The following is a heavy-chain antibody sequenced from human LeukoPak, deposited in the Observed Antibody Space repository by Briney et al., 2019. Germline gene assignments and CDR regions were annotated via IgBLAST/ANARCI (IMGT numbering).Heavy chain of an antibody. Sequence: GGSLRLSCAASGFSFSSYWMSWVRQAPGKGLEWVANIKQDGSEKYYVDSVKGRFTISRDNAKNSLHLQMDSLRAEDTAVYYCARSRYCSSSSCFFDYWGQGTVVTVSS. CDR1: GFSFSSYW. J-gene: IGHJ4*02. CDR2: IKQDGSEK. D-gene: IGHD2-2*01. V-gene: IGHV3-7*01. CDR3: ARSRYCSSSSCFFDY.